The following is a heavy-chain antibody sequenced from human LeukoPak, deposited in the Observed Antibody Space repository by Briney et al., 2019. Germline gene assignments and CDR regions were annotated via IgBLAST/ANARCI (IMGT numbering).Heavy chain of an antibody. D-gene: IGHD2-21*01. J-gene: IGHJ3*02. Sequence: SETLSLTCTVSGGSISSLYWGWIRQPAGKGLEWIGRIYTSGSTNYNPSLKSRVTMSVDTSKNQFSLKLSPVTAADTAVYYCARRKGGIWSDAFDIWGQGTMVTVSS. CDR2: IYTSGST. V-gene: IGHV4-4*07. CDR1: GGSISSLY. CDR3: ARRKGGIWSDAFDI.